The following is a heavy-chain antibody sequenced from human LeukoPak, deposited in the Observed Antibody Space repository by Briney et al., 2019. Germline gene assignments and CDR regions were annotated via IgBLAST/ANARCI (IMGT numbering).Heavy chain of an antibody. D-gene: IGHD1/OR15-1a*01. V-gene: IGHV3-74*01. Sequence: GSLRLSCAASGFTFSNFWIHWVRQAPGERLVWVSRVDTTGNNTIYADSVKGRFTVSRDNAKHTVYLQMNSLRAEDTAVYYCARGNNGFDYWGQGALVTASS. CDR2: VDTTGNNT. CDR3: ARGNNGFDY. J-gene: IGHJ4*02. CDR1: GFTFSNFW.